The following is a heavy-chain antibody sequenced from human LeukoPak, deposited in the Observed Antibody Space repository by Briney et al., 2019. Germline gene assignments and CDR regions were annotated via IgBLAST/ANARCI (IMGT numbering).Heavy chain of an antibody. V-gene: IGHV4-34*01. CDR1: GGSFSGYY. D-gene: IGHD2-2*01. CDR2: INHSGST. J-gene: IGHJ4*02. Sequence: PSETLSLTCAVYGGSFSGYYWSWIRQPPGKGLEWIGEINHSGSTNYNPSLKSQVTISVDTSKNQFSLKLSSVTAADTAVYYCASLAWGYCSSTSCPYWGQGTLVTVSS. CDR3: ASLAWGYCSSTSCPY.